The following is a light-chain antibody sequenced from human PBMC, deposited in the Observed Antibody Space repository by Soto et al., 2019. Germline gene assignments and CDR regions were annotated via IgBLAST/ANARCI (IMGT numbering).Light chain of an antibody. CDR2: GAS. CDR3: HQYDNWPKT. V-gene: IGKV4-1*01. CDR1: QSILYTSNNKNC. J-gene: IGKJ5*01. Sequence: DIVMTQSPDSLAVSLGERATINCKSSQSILYTSNNKNCLAWYQQKPGQAPRLLIYGASTRATGIPARFSGSGSGTEFTLTISSLQSEDFAVYYCHQYDNWPKTFGQGTRLEIK.